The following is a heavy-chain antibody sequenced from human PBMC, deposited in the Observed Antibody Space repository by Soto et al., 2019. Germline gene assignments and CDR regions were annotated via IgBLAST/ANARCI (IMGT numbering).Heavy chain of an antibody. Sequence: EVQLVESGGGLVQPGGSLRLSCAASGFTFSNYWMRWVRQAPGKGLVWVSHINGDGTNRNYADSVRGRFTISRDNAKNPLYLQLNSLRAEDTAVYYCARGYSSGGSHFLFDYWGQGTLVTVAP. CDR1: GFTFSNYW. CDR3: ARGYSSGGSHFLFDY. CDR2: INGDGTNR. J-gene: IGHJ4*02. V-gene: IGHV3-74*01. D-gene: IGHD1-26*01.